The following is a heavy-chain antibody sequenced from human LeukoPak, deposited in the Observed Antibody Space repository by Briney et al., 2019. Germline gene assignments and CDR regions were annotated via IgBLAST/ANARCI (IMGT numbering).Heavy chain of an antibody. J-gene: IGHJ6*02. CDR2: ISAYNGNT. CDR3: ARVLADVDTAMVPYYYYGMDV. CDR1: GYTFTSYG. Sequence: GASVKVSCKASGYTFTSYGISWVRQAPGQGLEWMGWISAYNGNTNYAQKLQGRVTMTTDTSTSTAYMELRSLRSDDTAVYYCARVLADVDTAMVPYYYYGMDVWGQGTTVTVSS. D-gene: IGHD5-18*01. V-gene: IGHV1-18*01.